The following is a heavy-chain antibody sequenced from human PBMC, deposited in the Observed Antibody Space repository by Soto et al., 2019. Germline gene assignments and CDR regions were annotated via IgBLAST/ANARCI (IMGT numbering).Heavy chain of an antibody. D-gene: IGHD5-12*01. CDR3: ARGNHRWLQLWYFDL. CDR1: GFIFSSYA. CDR2: ISGSGIST. Sequence: GGSLRLSCAASGFIFSSYAMSWVRQAPGKGLEWVSAISGSGISTYYADSVKGRFTISRDNSKNTLYLQMNSLRAEDTAVYYCARGNHRWLQLWYFDLWGRGTLVTVSS. V-gene: IGHV3-23*01. J-gene: IGHJ2*01.